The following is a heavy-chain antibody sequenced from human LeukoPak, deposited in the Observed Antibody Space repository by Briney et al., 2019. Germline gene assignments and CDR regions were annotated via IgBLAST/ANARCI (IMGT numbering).Heavy chain of an antibody. D-gene: IGHD3-22*01. CDR2: IYYSGST. CDR3: ARDDSSGYYYWFDP. CDR1: GGSISSSSYY. J-gene: IGHJ5*02. Sequence: SETLSLTCTVSGGSISSSSYYWGWIRQPPGKGLEWIGSIYYSGSTYYNPSLKSRVTISVDTSKNHFSLQLSSVTAADTAVYYCARDDSSGYYYWFDPWGQGTLVTVSS. V-gene: IGHV4-39*07.